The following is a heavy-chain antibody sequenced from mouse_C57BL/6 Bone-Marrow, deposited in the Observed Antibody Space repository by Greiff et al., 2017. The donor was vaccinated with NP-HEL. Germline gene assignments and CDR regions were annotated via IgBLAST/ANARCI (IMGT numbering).Heavy chain of an antibody. CDR3: ARRGDYDVSYAMDY. CDR1: GFTFSDYY. V-gene: IGHV5-12*01. D-gene: IGHD2-4*01. Sequence: LQQSGGGLVQPGGSLKLSCAASGFTFSDYYMYWVRQTPEKRLEWVAYISNGGGSTYYPDTVKGRFTISRDNAKNTLYLQMSRLKSEDTAMYYCARRGDYDVSYAMDYWGQGTSVTVSS. CDR2: ISNGGGST. J-gene: IGHJ4*01.